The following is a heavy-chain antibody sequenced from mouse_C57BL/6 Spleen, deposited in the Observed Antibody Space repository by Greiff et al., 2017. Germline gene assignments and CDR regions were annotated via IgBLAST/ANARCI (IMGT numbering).Heavy chain of an antibody. CDR3: ARDRDYDYDGWFAY. J-gene: IGHJ3*01. Sequence: EVKLEESGPGLVKPSQSLSLTCSVTGYSITSGYYWNWIRQFPGNKLEWMGYISYDGSNNYNPSLKNRISITRDTSKNQFFLKLNSVTTEDTATYYCARDRDYDYDGWFAYWGQGTLVTVSA. D-gene: IGHD2-4*01. CDR1: GYSITSGYY. V-gene: IGHV3-6*01. CDR2: ISYDGSN.